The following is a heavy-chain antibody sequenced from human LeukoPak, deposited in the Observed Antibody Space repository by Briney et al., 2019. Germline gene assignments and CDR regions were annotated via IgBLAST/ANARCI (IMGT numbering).Heavy chain of an antibody. D-gene: IGHD6-13*01. CDR1: GFTFSSYA. V-gene: IGHV3-30-3*01. J-gene: IGHJ4*02. CDR2: ISYDGSNK. CDR3: ASIALPGFDY. Sequence: GGSLRLSCAASGFTFSSYAMHWVRQAPGKGLEWVAVISYDGSNKYYADSVKGRFTISRDSSKNTLYLQMNSLRAEDTAVYYCASIALPGFDYWGQGTLVTVSS.